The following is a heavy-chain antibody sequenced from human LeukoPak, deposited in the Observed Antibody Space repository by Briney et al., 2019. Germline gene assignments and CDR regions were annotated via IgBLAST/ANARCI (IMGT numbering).Heavy chain of an antibody. J-gene: IGHJ4*02. V-gene: IGHV3-23*01. Sequence: GGSLRLSCVASGFTFTSYAMGWVRRAPGKGVEWVSAISNSGSFTYFADAVKGRFTISRDNSKNTLFLQMNSLRVDDTAVYYCARAGHYDFWSGYYLGYWGQGTLVTVSS. CDR3: ARAGHYDFWSGYYLGY. D-gene: IGHD3-3*01. CDR1: GFTFTSYA. CDR2: ISNSGSFT.